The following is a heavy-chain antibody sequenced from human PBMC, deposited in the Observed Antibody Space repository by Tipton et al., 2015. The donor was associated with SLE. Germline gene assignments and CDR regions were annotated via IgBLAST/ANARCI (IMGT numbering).Heavy chain of an antibody. CDR1: GGSITSGAYY. V-gene: IGHV4-31*03. Sequence: TLSLTCTVSGGSITSGAYYWGWIRQHPGKGLEWIGYISYSGTLYYNPSPTRRVTISVDRSKNQFSLNLSSVTAADTAVYYCARDLGMGSSPKRGYFDYWGQGTLVTVSS. CDR3: ARDLGMGSSPKRGYFDY. CDR2: ISYSGTL. D-gene: IGHD6-13*01. J-gene: IGHJ4*02.